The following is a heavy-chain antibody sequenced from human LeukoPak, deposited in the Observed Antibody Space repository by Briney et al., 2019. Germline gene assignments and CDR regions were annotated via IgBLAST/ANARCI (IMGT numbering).Heavy chain of an antibody. Sequence: GGSLRLSCAASGFTVSSNYMSWIRQAPGKGLEWVSYISSSGSTIYYADSVKGRFTISRDNAKNSLYLQMNSLRAEDTAVYYCASHLAAAFDYWGQGTLVTISS. CDR1: GFTVSSNY. CDR2: ISSSGSTI. D-gene: IGHD2-15*01. CDR3: ASHLAAAFDY. V-gene: IGHV3-11*01. J-gene: IGHJ4*02.